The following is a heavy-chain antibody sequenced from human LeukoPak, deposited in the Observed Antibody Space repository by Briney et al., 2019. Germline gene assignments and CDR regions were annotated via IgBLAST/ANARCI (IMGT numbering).Heavy chain of an antibody. CDR3: AKMEEQLNDAFDI. D-gene: IGHD6-6*01. Sequence: PGGSLRLSCAASGFTFSSYGMHWVRQAPGKGLEWVAFIRYDGSNKYYADSVKGRFTISRDNSKNTLYLQMNSLRAEDTAVYYCAKMEEQLNDAFDIWGQGTMVTVSS. J-gene: IGHJ3*02. CDR1: GFTFSSYG. V-gene: IGHV3-30*02. CDR2: IRYDGSNK.